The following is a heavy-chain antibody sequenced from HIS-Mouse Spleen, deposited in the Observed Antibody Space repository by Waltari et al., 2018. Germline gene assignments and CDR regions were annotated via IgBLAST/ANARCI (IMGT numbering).Heavy chain of an antibody. CDR3: ARGRVGDYSNFDY. CDR1: GGSFSGYY. Sequence: QVQLQQWGAGLLKPSETLSLTCAVYGGSFSGYYWSWIRQPPGKGLEWIGEINHSGSTNYNPSLKSRVTISVDTSKNQFSLKLSSVTAADTAVYYCARGRVGDYSNFDYWGQGTLVTVSS. J-gene: IGHJ4*02. V-gene: IGHV4-34*01. D-gene: IGHD4-4*01. CDR2: INHSGST.